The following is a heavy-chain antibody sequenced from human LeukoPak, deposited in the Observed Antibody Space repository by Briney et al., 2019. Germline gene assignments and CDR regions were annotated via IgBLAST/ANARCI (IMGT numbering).Heavy chain of an antibody. Sequence: PSETLSLTCAVSGGSIGGYYWSWIRHPPGKGLEWIGYVSYSGNTKFNPSLKSRVTISIDTSKNQFSVILTSVTAADTAVYFCARVNYASGGYSSWFDPWGQGTLVTVSS. CDR1: GGSIGGYY. V-gene: IGHV4-59*08. CDR3: ARVNYASGGYSSWFDP. D-gene: IGHD3-10*01. J-gene: IGHJ5*02. CDR2: VSYSGNT.